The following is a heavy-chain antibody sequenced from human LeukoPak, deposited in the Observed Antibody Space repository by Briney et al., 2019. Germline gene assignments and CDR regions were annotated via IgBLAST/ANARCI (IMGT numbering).Heavy chain of an antibody. V-gene: IGHV1-69*05. CDR2: IIPMFGSA. Sequence: APVKVSCKASGGTFSSYAINWVRQAPGQGLEWMGRIIPMFGSANYPQALQGRVTINTDESASTAYMELSSLRSEDTAVYYCATEVHLDYFYYMDVWGKGTPVIVSS. J-gene: IGHJ6*03. CDR1: GGTFSSYA. CDR3: ATEVHLDYFYYMDV.